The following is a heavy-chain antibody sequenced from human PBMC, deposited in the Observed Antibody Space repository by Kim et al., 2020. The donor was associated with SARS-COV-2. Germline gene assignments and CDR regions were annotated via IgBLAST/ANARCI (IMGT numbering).Heavy chain of an antibody. Sequence: GGSLRLSCAASEFTFSDYWMTWVRQAPGKGLEWVANIKPDSGEKNYVGSVRGRFTISRDNAKSSMYLQMHSRRAEDSAFYYCAREIVRRDKSYFDYWGQGTLVTVSS. J-gene: IGHJ4*02. CDR2: IKPDSGEK. D-gene: IGHD3-22*01. CDR1: EFTFSDYW. CDR3: AREIVRRDKSYFDY. V-gene: IGHV3-7*01.